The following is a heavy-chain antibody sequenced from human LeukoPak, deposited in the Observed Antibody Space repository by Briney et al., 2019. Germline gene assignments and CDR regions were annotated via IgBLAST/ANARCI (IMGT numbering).Heavy chain of an antibody. CDR1: GFTFSSYS. D-gene: IGHD3-22*01. CDR3: ARDSVYYYDSSGYFRGDAFDI. V-gene: IGHV3-21*01. J-gene: IGHJ3*02. Sequence: GGSLRLSCAASGFTFSSYSMNWVRQAPGKGLEWVSSISSSSSYIYYADSVKGRFTISRDNAKNSLYLQMNSLRAEDTAVYYCARDSVYYYDSSGYFRGDAFDIWGQGTMVTVSS. CDR2: ISSSSSYI.